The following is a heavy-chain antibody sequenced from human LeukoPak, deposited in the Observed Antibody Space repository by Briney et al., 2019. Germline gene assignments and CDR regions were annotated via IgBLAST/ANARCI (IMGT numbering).Heavy chain of an antibody. CDR3: ARERYYGSGRKTWGHYMDV. CDR1: GGSFGGYY. CDR2: INHSGST. J-gene: IGHJ6*03. D-gene: IGHD3-10*01. Sequence: PSETLSLTCAVYGGSFGGYYWSWIRQPPGKGLEWIGEINHSGSTNYNPSLKSRVTISVDTSKNQFSLKLSSVTAADTAVYYCARERYYGSGRKTWGHYMDVWGKGTTVTVSS. V-gene: IGHV4-34*01.